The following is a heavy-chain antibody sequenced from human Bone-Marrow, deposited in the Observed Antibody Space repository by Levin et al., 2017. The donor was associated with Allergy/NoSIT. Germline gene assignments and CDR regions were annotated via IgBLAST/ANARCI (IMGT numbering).Heavy chain of an antibody. CDR1: GFTFTTAG. J-gene: IGHJ2*01. CDR2: IKIRTDGGTT. D-gene: IGHD3-3*01. CDR3: TTVGGALEWIYYVDL. V-gene: IGHV3-15*01. Sequence: GGSLRLSCATSGFTFTTAGMTWVRHVPGKGLQWLGRIKIRTDGGTTEYAAPMKDRLIMSRDGTKNTLFLQMCSLRSEDAGVYYSTTVGGALEWIYYVDLWGRGTLVTVSS.